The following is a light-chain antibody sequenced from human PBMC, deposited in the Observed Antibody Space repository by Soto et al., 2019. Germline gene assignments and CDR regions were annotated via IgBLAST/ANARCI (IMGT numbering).Light chain of an antibody. J-gene: IGKJ1*01. CDR3: LTHNSYPLA. Sequence: DIQMTQSPSSLSASVGDRVTITCRASQGISNDLGWYQQKPGKAPKRLIYAAFSLQSGVPSRFSGSGSGTEFTITSSSLQPEYLATYYCLTHNSYPLAFGQGTKVEIK. V-gene: IGKV1-17*01. CDR2: AAF. CDR1: QGISND.